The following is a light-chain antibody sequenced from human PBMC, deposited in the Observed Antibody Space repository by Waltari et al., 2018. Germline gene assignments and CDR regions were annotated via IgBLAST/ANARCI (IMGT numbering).Light chain of an antibody. CDR3: QQYYRTPQT. CDR1: QSVLYSSNNKNY. Sequence: DIVMTQSPDSLAVSLGERATINCKSSQSVLYSSNNKNYLAWYQQKPGQPPKLLIYWASTRESGVPHRFSGSASGTDFTLTISSLQAEDVAVYYCQQYYRTPQTFGQGTKVEIK. J-gene: IGKJ1*01. CDR2: WAS. V-gene: IGKV4-1*01.